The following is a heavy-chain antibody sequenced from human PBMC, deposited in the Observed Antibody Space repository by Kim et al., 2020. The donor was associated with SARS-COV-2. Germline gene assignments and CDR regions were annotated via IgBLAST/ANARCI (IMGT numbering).Heavy chain of an antibody. D-gene: IGHD3-3*01. CDR1: GCTFSSYA. Sequence: SVKVSCKASGCTFSSYAISWVRQAPGQGLEWMGRIIPILGIANYAQKFQGRVTITADKSTSTAYMELSSLRSEDTAVYYCASTYDFWSGYNIEAGFDYW. V-gene: IGHV1-69*04. CDR3: ASTYDFWSGYNIEAGFDY. CDR2: IIPILGIA. J-gene: IGHJ4*01.